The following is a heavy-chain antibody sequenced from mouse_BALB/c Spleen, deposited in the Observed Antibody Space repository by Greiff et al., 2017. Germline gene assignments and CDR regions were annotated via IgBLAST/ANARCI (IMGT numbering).Heavy chain of an antibody. CDR3: ARNGKGYYAMDY. J-gene: IGHJ4*01. V-gene: IGHV5-6-5*01. CDR1: GFTFSSYA. CDR2: ISSGGST. D-gene: IGHD2-1*01. Sequence: EVKLMESGGGLVKPGGSLKLSCAASGFTFSSYAMSWVRQTPEKRLEWVASISSGGSTYYPDSVKGRFTISRDNARNILYLQMSSLRSEDTAMYYCARNGKGYYAMDYWGQGTSVTVSS.